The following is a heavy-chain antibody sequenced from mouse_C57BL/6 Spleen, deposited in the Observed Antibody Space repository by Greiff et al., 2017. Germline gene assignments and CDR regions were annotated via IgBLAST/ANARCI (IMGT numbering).Heavy chain of an antibody. Sequence: QVQLQQSGPELVKPGASVKISCKASGYAFSSSWMNWVKQRPGKGLEWIGRIYPGDGDTNYNGKFKGKATLTADKSSSTAYMQLRSLTSEDSAVYFCARSVYSNFTTTYYFDYWGQGTTLTVAS. CDR3: ARSVYSNFTTTYYFDY. D-gene: IGHD2-5*01. J-gene: IGHJ2*01. V-gene: IGHV1-82*01. CDR1: GYAFSSSW. CDR2: IYPGDGDT.